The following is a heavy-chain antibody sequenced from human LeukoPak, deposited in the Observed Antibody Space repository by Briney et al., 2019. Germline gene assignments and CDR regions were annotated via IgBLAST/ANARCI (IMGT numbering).Heavy chain of an antibody. CDR3: ARGSAWACHDVRCYPLDN. D-gene: IGHD2-15*01. V-gene: IGHV3-23*01. CDR2: ISGGGSHS. Sequence: GGSLRLSCAASGFTFPSYAMSWVRQAPGRGLEWIAAISGGGSHSWHADSVKGRFTISSDNSRDTLYLQMNSLRIGDTAVYYCARGSAWACHDVRCYPLDNWGQGALVTVSS. J-gene: IGHJ4*02. CDR1: GFTFPSYA.